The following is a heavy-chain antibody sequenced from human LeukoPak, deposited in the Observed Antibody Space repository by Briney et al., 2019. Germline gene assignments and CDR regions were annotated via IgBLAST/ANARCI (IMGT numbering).Heavy chain of an antibody. CDR2: ISSSSSTI. Sequence: GGSLRLSCAASGFTFSSYSMNWVRQAPGKGLEWVSYISSSSSTIYYADSVKGRFTISRDNAKNSLYLQMNSLRAEDTAVYYCARKNGLDYWGQGTLVTVSS. J-gene: IGHJ4*02. CDR1: GFTFSSYS. CDR3: ARKNGLDY. V-gene: IGHV3-48*01.